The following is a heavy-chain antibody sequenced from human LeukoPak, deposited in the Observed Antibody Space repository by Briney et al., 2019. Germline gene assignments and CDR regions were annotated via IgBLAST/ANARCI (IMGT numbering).Heavy chain of an antibody. Sequence: GGSLRLSCAASGFTFSSFDMNWVRQALGKGLECISTITGSATRTFYADSVKGRFTVSRDNSKNMLFLQMNSLRVEDTAIYYCAKHGCSSASCYTWGQGTLVTVSS. CDR2: ITGSATRT. CDR1: GFTFSSFD. J-gene: IGHJ5*02. V-gene: IGHV3-23*01. D-gene: IGHD2-15*01. CDR3: AKHGCSSASCYT.